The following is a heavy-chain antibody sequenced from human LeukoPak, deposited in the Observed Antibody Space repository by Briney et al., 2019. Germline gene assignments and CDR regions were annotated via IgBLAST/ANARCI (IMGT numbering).Heavy chain of an antibody. Sequence: PSETLSLTCTVSGGSISSSSYYWGWIRQPPVKGLEWIGSIYYSGSTYYNPSLKRRVTISVDTSKNQFSLKLSSVTAADTAVYYCARGSVYGALYYFDYWGQGTLVTVSS. D-gene: IGHD4/OR15-4a*01. CDR2: IYYSGST. CDR1: GGSISSSSYY. J-gene: IGHJ4*02. V-gene: IGHV4-39*01. CDR3: ARGSVYGALYYFDY.